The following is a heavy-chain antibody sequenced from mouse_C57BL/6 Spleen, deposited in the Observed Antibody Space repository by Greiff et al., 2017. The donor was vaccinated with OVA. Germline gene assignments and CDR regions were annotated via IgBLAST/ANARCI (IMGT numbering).Heavy chain of an antibody. CDR1: GYTFTSYW. V-gene: IGHV1-50*01. Sequence: VKLQQPGAELVKPGASVKLSCKASGYTFTSYWMQWVKQRPGQGLEWIGEIDPSDSYTNYNQKFKGKATLTVDTSSSTAYMQLSSLTSEDSAVYYCARHDGSTFFAYWGQGTLVTVSA. CDR3: ARHDGSTFFAY. J-gene: IGHJ3*01. CDR2: IDPSDSYT. D-gene: IGHD2-3*01.